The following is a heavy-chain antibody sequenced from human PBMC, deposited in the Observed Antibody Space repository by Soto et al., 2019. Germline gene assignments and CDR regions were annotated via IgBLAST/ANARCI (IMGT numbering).Heavy chain of an antibody. V-gene: IGHV3-23*01. CDR2: ISGSGGST. J-gene: IGHJ5*02. D-gene: IGHD6-13*01. Sequence: PGGSLRLSCAGSGFTFSSYAMSWVRQAPEKGLEWVSAISGSGGSTYYADSVKGRFTISRDNSKNTLYLQMNSLRAEDTAVYYCAKDPSVYSSRSREPNWFDPWGQGTLVNVSS. CDR3: AKDPSVYSSRSREPNWFDP. CDR1: GFTFSSYA.